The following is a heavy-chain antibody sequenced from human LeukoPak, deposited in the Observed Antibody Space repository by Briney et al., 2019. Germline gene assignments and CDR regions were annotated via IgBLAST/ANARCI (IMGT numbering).Heavy chain of an antibody. Sequence: SQTLSLTCTVSGGSISSGDYYWSWVRQPPGKGLEWIGEIYHSGSTNYNPSLKSRVTISVDKSKSQFSLKLSSVTAADTAVYYCARSEHRVWTSSSWYKYWGQGTLVTVSS. J-gene: IGHJ4*02. D-gene: IGHD6-13*01. CDR3: ARSEHRVWTSSSWYKY. V-gene: IGHV4-30-4*01. CDR2: IYHSGST. CDR1: GGSISSGDYY.